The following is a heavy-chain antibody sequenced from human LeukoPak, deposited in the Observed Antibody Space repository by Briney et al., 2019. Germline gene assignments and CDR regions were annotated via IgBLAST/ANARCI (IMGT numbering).Heavy chain of an antibody. CDR1: GFTFDDYA. Sequence: PGRSLRLSCAASGFTFDDYAMHWVRQAPGKGLEWVSAISGSGGSTYYADSVKGRFTISRDNSKNTLYLQMNSLRAGDTAVYYCALTARNEYQLDYWGQGTLVTVSS. V-gene: IGHV3-23*01. D-gene: IGHD2-2*01. J-gene: IGHJ4*02. CDR3: ALTARNEYQLDY. CDR2: ISGSGGST.